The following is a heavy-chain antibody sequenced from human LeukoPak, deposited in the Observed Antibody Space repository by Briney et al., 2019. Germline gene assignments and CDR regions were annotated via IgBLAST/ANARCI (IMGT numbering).Heavy chain of an antibody. Sequence: ASVKVSCKASGGTFSSYAIDWVRQAPGQGLEWMGGIIPIFGTTNYAQKFQGRVTMTRTTSTNTAYMELSSLTSEDTAVYYCARDSRGAAAADDPFDFWGQGTKVTVST. CDR2: IIPIFGTT. CDR3: ARDSRGAAAADDPFDF. J-gene: IGHJ3*01. D-gene: IGHD6-13*01. V-gene: IGHV1-69*05. CDR1: GGTFSSYA.